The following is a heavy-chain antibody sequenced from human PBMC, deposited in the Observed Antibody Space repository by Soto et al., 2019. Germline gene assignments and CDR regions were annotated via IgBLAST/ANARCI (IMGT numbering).Heavy chain of an antibody. CDR3: ARWDQCCPSDY. V-gene: IGHV3-33*01. J-gene: IGHJ4*02. CDR1: GFTFSSYG. D-gene: IGHD1-26*01. Sequence: GGSLRRSCAASGFTFSSYGMHWVRQAPGKGLEWVAVIWYDGSTQFYADSVKGRFTISRDNFKNTLSLQMNHLRAEDTAVYYCARWDQCCPSDYWGQGTQVTVSS. CDR2: IWYDGSTQ.